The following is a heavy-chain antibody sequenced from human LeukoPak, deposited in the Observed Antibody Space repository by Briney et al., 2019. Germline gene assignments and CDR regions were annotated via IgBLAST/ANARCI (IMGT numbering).Heavy chain of an antibody. CDR1: GFTFSSYG. CDR2: IRYDGSNK. D-gene: IGHD3-10*01. J-gene: IGHJ4*02. CDR3: AKEGTNYYGSGSYSHYDY. V-gene: IGHV3-30*02. Sequence: PGGSLRLSRAASGFTFSSYGMHWVRQAPGKGLEWVAFIRYDGSNKYYADSVKGRFTISRDNSKNTLYLQMNSLRAEDTAVYYCAKEGTNYYGSGSYSHYDYWGQGTLVTVSS.